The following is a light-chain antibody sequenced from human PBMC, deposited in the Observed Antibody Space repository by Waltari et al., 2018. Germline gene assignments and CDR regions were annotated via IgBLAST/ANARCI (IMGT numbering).Light chain of an antibody. Sequence: SALTQPASVSASPGQSITISCTGTSSDVGGYNFVSWYQQHPGKAPQVIIFEISKRPLGVSNRFSCSKSGNTASLTISGLQAEDEANYYCCAYVGYSTWVFGGGTKLTVV. CDR3: CAYVGYSTWV. CDR1: SSDVGGYNF. V-gene: IGLV2-23*02. CDR2: EIS. J-gene: IGLJ3*02.